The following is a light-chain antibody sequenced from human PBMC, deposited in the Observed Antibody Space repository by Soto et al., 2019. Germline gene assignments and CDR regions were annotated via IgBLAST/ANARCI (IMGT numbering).Light chain of an antibody. V-gene: IGKV3-15*01. CDR1: QSFSSN. Sequence: EIVMTQSPATRSVSPGQRATLSCRASQSFSSNLAWYQQKPGQAPRLLIYGASTRATGIPARFSGSGSGTEFTLTISSLQSEDFAVYYCQQYNNWPPTFGQGTKV. CDR2: GAS. J-gene: IGKJ1*01. CDR3: QQYNNWPPT.